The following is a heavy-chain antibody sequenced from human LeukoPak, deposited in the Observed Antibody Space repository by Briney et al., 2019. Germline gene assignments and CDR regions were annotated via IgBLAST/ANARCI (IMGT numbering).Heavy chain of an antibody. CDR3: ARDSLWFDP. CDR2: IYYSGST. Sequence: SETLSLTCTVSGGSISSYYWSWIRQPPGKGLEWIGYIYYSGSTNYNPSLRSRVTISVDTSKNQFSLNLSSVTAADTAVYYCARDSLWFDPWGQGTLVTVSS. J-gene: IGHJ5*02. V-gene: IGHV4-59*01. CDR1: GGSISSYY.